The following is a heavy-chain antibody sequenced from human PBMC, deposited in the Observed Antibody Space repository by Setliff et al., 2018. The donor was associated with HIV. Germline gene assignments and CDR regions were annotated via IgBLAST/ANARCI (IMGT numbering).Heavy chain of an antibody. D-gene: IGHD1-26*01. J-gene: IGHJ3*02. CDR1: GFT. CDR3: ARDRGVLVWERDAFDI. CDR2: ISSDGISK. Sequence: AGGSLRLSCAAFGFTVNWVRQAPGKGLEWVSAISSDGISKYYAESVKGRFTISRDTAKNSLYLQMNSLRAEDTAVYYCARDRGVLVWERDAFDIWGQGTMVTVSS. V-gene: IGHV3-30*07.